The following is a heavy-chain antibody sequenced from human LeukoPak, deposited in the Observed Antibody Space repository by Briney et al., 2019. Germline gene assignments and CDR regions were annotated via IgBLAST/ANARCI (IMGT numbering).Heavy chain of an antibody. CDR3: ATEGSYSGSKGGGIDY. J-gene: IGHJ4*02. Sequence: ASVTVSFTVSGYTLTELSMHWVRQAPGKGIEWMGGFDPEDGETIYAQKFQGRVTMTEDTSTDTAYMELSSLRSEDTAVYYCATEGSYSGSKGGGIDYWGQGTLVTVSS. CDR2: FDPEDGET. CDR1: GYTLTELS. V-gene: IGHV1-24*01. D-gene: IGHD1-26*01.